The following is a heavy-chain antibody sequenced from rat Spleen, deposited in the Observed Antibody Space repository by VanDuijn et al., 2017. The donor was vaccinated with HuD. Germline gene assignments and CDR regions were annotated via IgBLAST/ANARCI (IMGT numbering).Heavy chain of an antibody. V-gene: IGHV5-29*01. J-gene: IGHJ2*01. CDR3: AREGTYYGDYFDY. CDR2: ISSDGSGT. Sequence: EVQLVESGGGLVQPGRSLKLSCAASGFTFSDYGVAWVRQAPTTGLEWVATISSDGSGTYYRDSVKGRFTISRDNAKSTLYLQMDSLRSEDTATYYCAREGTYYGDYFDYWGQGVMVTVSS. CDR1: GFTFSDYG. D-gene: IGHD1-9*01.